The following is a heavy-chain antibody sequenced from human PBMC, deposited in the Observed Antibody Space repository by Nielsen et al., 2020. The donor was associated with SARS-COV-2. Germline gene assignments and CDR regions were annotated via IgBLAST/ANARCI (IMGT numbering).Heavy chain of an antibody. V-gene: IGHV3-11*01. CDR3: AKNGGVGSSRYYYGMDV. D-gene: IGHD4-23*01. CDR1: GFTFSDYY. CDR2: ISSSGSTI. Sequence: GESLKISCAASGFTFSDYYMSWIRQAPGKGLEWVSYISSSGSTIYYADSVKGRFTISRDNSKNTLYLQMNSLRAEDTAVYYCAKNGGVGSSRYYYGMDVWGQGTTVTVSS. J-gene: IGHJ6*02.